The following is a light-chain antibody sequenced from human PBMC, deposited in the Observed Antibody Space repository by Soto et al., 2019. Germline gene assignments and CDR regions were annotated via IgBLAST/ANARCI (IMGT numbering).Light chain of an antibody. CDR3: XQYGTSFWT. V-gene: IGKV3-20*01. Sequence: PGERATLSCRTSQSVSSSYLAWYQQKPGQAPRLLIYGASTRATGIPDRFSGSGSGTDFTLTISRLEPEDFALYFXXQYGTSFWTFGQGTKVEIK. CDR2: GAS. J-gene: IGKJ1*01. CDR1: QSVSSSY.